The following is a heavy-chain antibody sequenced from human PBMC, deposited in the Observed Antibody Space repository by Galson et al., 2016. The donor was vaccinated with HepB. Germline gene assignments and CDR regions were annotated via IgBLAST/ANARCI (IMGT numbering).Heavy chain of an antibody. CDR1: GYTFTSSG. J-gene: IGHJ6*02. CDR2: ISGYNGNT. Sequence: SVKVSCKASGYTFTSSGIGWVRQAPGQGLEWMGWISGYNGNTNYAHQLQDRVTMTTDTSTSKVYMELRGLRSDETAVYYCAREFRYCSGKGGQACMTRGMDVWCQGTTVTISS. V-gene: IGHV1-18*04. D-gene: IGHD2-15*01. CDR3: AREFRYCSGKGGQACMTRGMDV.